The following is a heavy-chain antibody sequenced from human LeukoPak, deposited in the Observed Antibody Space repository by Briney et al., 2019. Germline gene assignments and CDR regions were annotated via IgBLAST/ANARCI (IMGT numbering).Heavy chain of an antibody. V-gene: IGHV4-59*01. CDR1: GGSISSYY. D-gene: IGHD3-9*01. Sequence: SETLSLTCTVSGGSISSYYWSWIRQPPGKGLEWMGYIYYSGSTNYNPSLKSRVTISVDTSKNQFSLKLSSVTAADTAVYYCARSGTYYDILTGYYSGVWFDPWGQGTLVTVSS. CDR2: IYYSGST. CDR3: ARSGTYYDILTGYYSGVWFDP. J-gene: IGHJ5*02.